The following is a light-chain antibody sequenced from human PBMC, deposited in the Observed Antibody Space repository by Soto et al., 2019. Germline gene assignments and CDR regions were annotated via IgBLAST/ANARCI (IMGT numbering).Light chain of an antibody. CDR3: QQYTDWPLT. V-gene: IGKV1-39*01. J-gene: IGKJ1*01. CDR2: GIS. CDR1: QSISSY. Sequence: DIQMTQSPSSLSASVGDRVTITCRASQSISSYLNWYQQKPGKAPKLLIYGISTRATGVPDRFSGSGSGTDFTLTISRLEPEDFAVYYCQQYTDWPLTFGQGTKVDIK.